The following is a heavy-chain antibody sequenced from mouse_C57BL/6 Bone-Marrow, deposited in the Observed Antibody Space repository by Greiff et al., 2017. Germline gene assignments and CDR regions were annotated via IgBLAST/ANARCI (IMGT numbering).Heavy chain of an antibody. D-gene: IGHD1-1*01. V-gene: IGHV1-81*01. CDR3: DYYGSSYFDY. CDR1: GYTFTSSG. J-gene: IGHJ2*01. Sequence: VKLQQSGAELARPGASVQMSCKASGYTFTSSGLSWVKQRTGQGLEWIGEIYPRSGTTYYNEKVKGKATLTADKSSSTAYMERRSLTSEDAAVYFCDYYGSSYFDYWGQGTTRTVAS. CDR2: IYPRSGTT.